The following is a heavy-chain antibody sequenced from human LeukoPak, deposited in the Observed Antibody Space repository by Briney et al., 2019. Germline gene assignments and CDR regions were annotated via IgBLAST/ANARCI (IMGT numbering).Heavy chain of an antibody. J-gene: IGHJ3*02. CDR1: GFTFSSYA. CDR2: ISYDGSNK. Sequence: GGSLRLSCAASGFTFSSYAMHWVRQAPGKGLEWVAVISYDGSNKHYADSVKGRFTISRDNSKNTLYLQMNSLRAEDTAVYYCARDRDIVVVPAANPPDAFDIWGQGTMVTVSS. CDR3: ARDRDIVVVPAANPPDAFDI. D-gene: IGHD2-2*01. V-gene: IGHV3-30*04.